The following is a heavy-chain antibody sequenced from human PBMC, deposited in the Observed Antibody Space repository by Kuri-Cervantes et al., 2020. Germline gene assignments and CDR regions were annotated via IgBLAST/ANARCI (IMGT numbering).Heavy chain of an antibody. V-gene: IGHV3-9*01. CDR2: ISWNSGSI. CDR3: AKGSRTSRPYFFDY. Sequence: GGSLRLSCAASGFTFDDYAMHWVRQAPGKGLEWVSSISWNSGSIGYADSVKGRFTISRDNSKNTLYLQMNSLRGEDTAVYYCAKGSRTSRPYFFDYWGQGTLVTVSS. CDR1: GFTFDDYA. J-gene: IGHJ4*02. D-gene: IGHD1-26*01.